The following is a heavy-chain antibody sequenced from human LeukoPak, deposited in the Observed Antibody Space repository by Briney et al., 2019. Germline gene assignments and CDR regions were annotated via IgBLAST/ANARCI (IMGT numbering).Heavy chain of an antibody. CDR1: GGSFSGYY. D-gene: IGHD6-13*01. CDR2: INHSGST. J-gene: IGHJ5*02. V-gene: IGHV4-34*01. CDR3: ARGQQLVFSWFDP. Sequence: PSETLSLTCAVYGGSFSGYYWSWIRQPPGRGLEWIGEINHSGSTNYNPSLKSRVTISVDTSKNQFSLKLSSVTAADTAVYYCARGQQLVFSWFDPWGQGTLVTVSS.